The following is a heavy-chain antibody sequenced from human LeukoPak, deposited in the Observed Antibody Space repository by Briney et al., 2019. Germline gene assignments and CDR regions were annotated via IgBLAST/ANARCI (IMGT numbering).Heavy chain of an antibody. D-gene: IGHD6-19*01. CDR1: GFTFSSYA. CDR3: AKDPRTGAVSGIFYFDY. Sequence: GGSLRLSCAASGFTFSSYAMHWVRQAPGKGLEWVALISYDGSNKYYADSVKARFIISRDNSKNTLYLQMDSLRPEDTAVYYCAKDPRTGAVSGIFYFDYWGQGTLLTVSS. CDR2: ISYDGSNK. J-gene: IGHJ4*02. V-gene: IGHV3-30*04.